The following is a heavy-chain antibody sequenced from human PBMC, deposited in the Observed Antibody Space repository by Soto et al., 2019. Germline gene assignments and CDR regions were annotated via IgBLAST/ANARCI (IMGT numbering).Heavy chain of an antibody. J-gene: IGHJ4*02. CDR1: WGSMINLSCC. CDR2: IYYSGST. D-gene: IGHD3-10*01. Sequence: SLTMPDPKSVAWGSMINLSCCRIMKHKPPGKGLEWIGSIYYSGSTYYNPSLKSRVTISVDTSKNQFSLKLSSVTAADTAVYYCARRYGSGSYYILTAFDYWGQGTLVTVSS. CDR3: ARRYGSGSYYILTAFDY. V-gene: IGHV4-39*01.